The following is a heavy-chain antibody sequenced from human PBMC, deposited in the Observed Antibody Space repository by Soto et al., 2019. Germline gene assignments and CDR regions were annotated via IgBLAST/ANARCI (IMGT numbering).Heavy chain of an antibody. Sequence: GASGKVSCKASGYTFTWYGSSWGRQAPGQGLEWMGWISAYNGNTNYAQKLQGRVTMTTDTSTSTAYMELRSLRSDDTAVYYCARDRGLGWFDPWGQGTLVTVSS. V-gene: IGHV1-18*04. CDR2: ISAYNGNT. J-gene: IGHJ5*02. CDR3: ARDRGLGWFDP. CDR1: GYTFTWYG.